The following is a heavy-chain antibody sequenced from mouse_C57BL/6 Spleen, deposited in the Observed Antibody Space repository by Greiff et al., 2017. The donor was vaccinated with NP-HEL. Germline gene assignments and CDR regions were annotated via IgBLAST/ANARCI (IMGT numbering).Heavy chain of an antibody. J-gene: IGHJ2*01. Sequence: VQLKQSGPELVKPGASVKMSCKASGYTFTDYNMHWVKQSHGKSLEWIGYINPNNGGTSYNQKFKGKATLTVNKSSSTAYMELRSLTSEDSAVYYCARNARSFYFDYWGQGTTLTVSS. CDR3: ARNARSFYFDY. CDR1: GYTFTDYN. CDR2: INPNNGGT. V-gene: IGHV1-22*01.